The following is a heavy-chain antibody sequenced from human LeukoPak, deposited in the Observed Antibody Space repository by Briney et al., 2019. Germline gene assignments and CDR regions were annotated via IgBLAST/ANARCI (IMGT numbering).Heavy chain of an antibody. J-gene: IGHJ4*02. CDR1: GGSFSGYY. D-gene: IGHD2-15*01. CDR2: INHSGST. Sequence: PSETLSLTCAVYGGSFSGYYWSWIRQPPGKGLEWIGEINHSGSTNYNPSLKSRVTISVDTSKNQFSLKLSSVTAADTVVYYCARGGGCSGGSCYFRDFDYWGQGTLVTVSS. V-gene: IGHV4-34*01. CDR3: ARGGGCSGGSCYFRDFDY.